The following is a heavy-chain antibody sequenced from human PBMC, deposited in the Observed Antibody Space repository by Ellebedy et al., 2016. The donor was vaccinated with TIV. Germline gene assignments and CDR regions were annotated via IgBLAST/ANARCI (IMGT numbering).Heavy chain of an antibody. CDR3: ARAPDYYYYSMDV. J-gene: IGHJ6*02. Sequence: ASVKVSCKASGGTFSSYAISWVRQAPGQGLEWMGGIIPIFGTANYAQKFQGRVTITADESTSTAYMELSSLRSDDTAVYYCARAPDYYYYSMDVWGQGTTVTVSS. V-gene: IGHV1-69*13. CDR1: GGTFSSYA. CDR2: IIPIFGTA.